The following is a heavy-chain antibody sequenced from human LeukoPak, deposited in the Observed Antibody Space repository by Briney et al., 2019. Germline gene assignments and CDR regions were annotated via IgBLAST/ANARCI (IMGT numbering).Heavy chain of an antibody. CDR1: GYTFTSYY. CDR3: ARDFSGEYIPSSGIGY. D-gene: IGHD3-10*01. Sequence: ASVKVSCKASGYTFTSYYMHWVRQAPGQGLEWMRIINPSGGSTSYAQKFQGRVTMTRDTSTSTVYMELSSLRSEDTAVYYCARDFSGEYIPSSGIGYWGQGTLVTVSS. J-gene: IGHJ4*02. CDR2: INPSGGST. V-gene: IGHV1-46*01.